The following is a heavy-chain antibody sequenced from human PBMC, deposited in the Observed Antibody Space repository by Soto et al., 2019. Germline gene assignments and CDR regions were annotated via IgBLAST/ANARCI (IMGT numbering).Heavy chain of an antibody. CDR2: LVPQFGTP. D-gene: IGHD5-18*01. Sequence: QVQLVQSGAEVKKPGSSVKVSCLASRGTFNRYAINWVRQAPGHGLEWLGALVPQFGTPNYAQKFQDRVTIGADESTNTTSMELRGLTSDDTAVYYCARQNRDTPMVPFDVWGQGTLVTVSS. CDR1: RGTFNRYA. CDR3: ARQNRDTPMVPFDV. J-gene: IGHJ4*02. V-gene: IGHV1-69*01.